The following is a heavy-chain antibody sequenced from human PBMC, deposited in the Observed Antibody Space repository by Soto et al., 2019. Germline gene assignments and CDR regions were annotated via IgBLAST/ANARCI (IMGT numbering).Heavy chain of an antibody. Sequence: SQTLSLTCAVYGGSFSGYYWTWIRQPPGTGLEWIGEINHSGSTNYNPSLKSRVTISVDTSKNQFSLKLSSVTAADTAVYYCARGAYDSSGSDYYYGMDVWGQGTTVTVSS. V-gene: IGHV4-34*01. CDR1: GGSFSGYY. D-gene: IGHD3-22*01. J-gene: IGHJ6*02. CDR2: INHSGST. CDR3: ARGAYDSSGSDYYYGMDV.